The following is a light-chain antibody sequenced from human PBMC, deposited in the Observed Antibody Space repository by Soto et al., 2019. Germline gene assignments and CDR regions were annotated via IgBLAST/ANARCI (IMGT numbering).Light chain of an antibody. CDR2: GAS. V-gene: IGKV3-20*01. CDR1: QSVSSSF. Sequence: EIVLTQSPGTLSLSPGERATLSCRASQSVSSSFSAWYQQKPGQAPRLLIYGASSRATGIPDRFSGSGSGTDFTLTISRLETEDFAVYFCQQHDISPITFGQGTRPGI. J-gene: IGKJ5*01. CDR3: QQHDISPIT.